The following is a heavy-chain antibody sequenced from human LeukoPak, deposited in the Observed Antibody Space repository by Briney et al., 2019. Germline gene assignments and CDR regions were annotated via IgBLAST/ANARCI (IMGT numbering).Heavy chain of an antibody. V-gene: IGHV3-48*01. Sequence: GGSLRLSCTASGFIFNIYTMNWVRQAPGKGLEWISYISGDSGVIHYADSVKGRFTISRHNAKKSLFLQMDSLRAEDTAIYYCADLGDGLRWGQGTLVTVSS. CDR1: GFIFNIYT. CDR3: ADLGDGLR. J-gene: IGHJ4*02. D-gene: IGHD5-24*01. CDR2: ISGDSGVI.